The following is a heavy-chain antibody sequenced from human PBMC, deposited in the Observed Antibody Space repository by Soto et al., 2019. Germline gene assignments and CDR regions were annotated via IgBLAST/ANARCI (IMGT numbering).Heavy chain of an antibody. CDR3: ARWYNWNGDRAFDI. Sequence: PGGSLRLSCAASGFTVSSNYMSWVRQAPGKGLEWVSVIYSDRSTYYADSVKGRFTISRHDSKNTLYLQMNSLRAEDTAVYYCARWYNWNGDRAFDIWGQGTMVTVSS. V-gene: IGHV3-53*04. CDR1: GFTVSSNY. J-gene: IGHJ3*02. D-gene: IGHD1-1*01. CDR2: IYSDRST.